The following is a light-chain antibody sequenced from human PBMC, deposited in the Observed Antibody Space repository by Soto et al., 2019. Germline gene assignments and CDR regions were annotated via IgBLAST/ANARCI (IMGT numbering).Light chain of an antibody. Sequence: QSVLTQPASVSGSPGQSITISCTGTSSDVGSYNLVSWYQQHPGKAPKLMIYEGSKRPSGVSNRFSGSKSGNTASLTISGLQAEDEADYYCCSYAGSSTLRVFGTGTKLTV. CDR3: CSYAGSSTLRV. V-gene: IGLV2-23*01. CDR1: SSDVGSYNL. J-gene: IGLJ1*01. CDR2: EGS.